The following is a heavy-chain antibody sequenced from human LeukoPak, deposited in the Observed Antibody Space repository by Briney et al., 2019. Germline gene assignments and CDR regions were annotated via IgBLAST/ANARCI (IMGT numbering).Heavy chain of an antibody. V-gene: IGHV3-23*01. D-gene: IGHD4-17*01. CDR1: GFTLGNYA. J-gene: IGHJ4*02. Sequence: GGSLRLSCAASGFTLGNYAMNWVRQAPGKGLEWVSGISGSGDSTYYADSVKGRFTISRDNSKNTLYLQIHSLRAEDTAVYYCAKFDYGDYWGQGTLVTVSS. CDR2: ISGSGDST. CDR3: AKFDYGDY.